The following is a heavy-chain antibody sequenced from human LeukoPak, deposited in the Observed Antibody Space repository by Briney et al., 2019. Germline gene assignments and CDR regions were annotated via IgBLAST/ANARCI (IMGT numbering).Heavy chain of an antibody. Sequence: PSETLSLTCTVSGGSISSYYWSWIRQPPGKGLEWIGYIYYSGSTNYNPSLKSRVTISVDTSKNQFSLKLSSVTAADTAVYYCASIQQWRSLHFDYWGQGTLVTVSS. J-gene: IGHJ4*02. D-gene: IGHD6-19*01. CDR1: GGSISSYY. CDR2: IYYSGST. CDR3: ASIQQWRSLHFDY. V-gene: IGHV4-59*01.